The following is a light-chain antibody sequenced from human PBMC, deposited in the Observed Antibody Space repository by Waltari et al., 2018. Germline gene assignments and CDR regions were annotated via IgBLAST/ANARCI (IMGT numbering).Light chain of an antibody. CDR1: SSDVGAYDF. V-gene: IGLV2-14*03. CDR2: DVS. J-gene: IGLJ2*01. CDR3: ASHTDIRPMI. Sequence: QSALTQPASMSGSPGQSITISCTGTSSDVGAYDFVSWYQQHPGKAPKLMIYDVSKWPSWVSNRFSGSKSGNTASLTISGLQTEDEAVYYCASHTDIRPMIFGGGTKLTVL.